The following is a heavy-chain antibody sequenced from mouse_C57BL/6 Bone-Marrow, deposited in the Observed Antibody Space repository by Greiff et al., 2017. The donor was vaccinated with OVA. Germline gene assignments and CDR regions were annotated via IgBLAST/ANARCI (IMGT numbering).Heavy chain of an antibody. J-gene: IGHJ2*01. CDR2: ISSGSSTI. Sequence: EVQLVESGGGLVKPGGSLKLSCAASGFTFSDYGMHWVRQAPEKGLAWVAYISSGSSTIYYADTVQGRFTFSSDNAKNTLFRQMTMLRSEYTAMYYWARQGYYYGTPYYFDNWCQGTTLAVSS. D-gene: IGHD1-1*01. CDR3: ARQGYYYGTPYYFDN. V-gene: IGHV5-17*01. CDR1: GFTFSDYG.